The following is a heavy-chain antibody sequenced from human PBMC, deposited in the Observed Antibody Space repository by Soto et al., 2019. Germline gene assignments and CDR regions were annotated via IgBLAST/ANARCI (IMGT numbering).Heavy chain of an antibody. CDR2: IYYSGST. J-gene: IGHJ5*02. D-gene: IGHD1-26*01. CDR1: GGSISSSSYY. Sequence: SETLSLTCTFSGGSISSSSYYCGWIGQPPGKGLEWIGSIYYSGSTYYNPSLKSRVTISVDTSKNQFSLKLSSVTAADTAVYYCARHRPGWELTYNWLEPGGQGNRVT. V-gene: IGHV4-39*01. CDR3: ARHRPGWELTYNWLEP.